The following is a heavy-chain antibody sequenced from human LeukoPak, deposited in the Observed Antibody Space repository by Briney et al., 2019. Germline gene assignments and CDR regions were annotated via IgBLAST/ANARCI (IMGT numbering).Heavy chain of an antibody. V-gene: IGHV3-23*01. D-gene: IGHD2-8*01. Sequence: GGSLRLSCAASGFTFSSYAMSWVRQAPGKGLEWVSTISGSGGRTDYADSVKGRFTISRDNSKNTMYLQLNSLRAEDTAVYYCAKDRGHCINGVCHNYYYMDVWGIGTTVTVSS. CDR2: ISGSGGRT. J-gene: IGHJ6*03. CDR1: GFTFSSYA. CDR3: AKDRGHCINGVCHNYYYMDV.